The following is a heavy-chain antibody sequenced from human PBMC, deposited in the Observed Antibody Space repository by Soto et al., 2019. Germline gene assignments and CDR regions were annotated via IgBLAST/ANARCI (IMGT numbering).Heavy chain of an antibody. D-gene: IGHD6-13*01. CDR1: GYTFTSYA. V-gene: IGHV1-3*01. Sequence: QVQLVQSGAEVKKPGASVKVSCKASGYTFTSYAMHWVRQAPGQRLECMGWINAGNGNTKYSQKFQGRVTITRDTSASTAYMELSSLRSEDTAVYYCASLVPPYSSSWYGWGFRFDPWGQGTLVTVSS. J-gene: IGHJ5*02. CDR2: INAGNGNT. CDR3: ASLVPPYSSSWYGWGFRFDP.